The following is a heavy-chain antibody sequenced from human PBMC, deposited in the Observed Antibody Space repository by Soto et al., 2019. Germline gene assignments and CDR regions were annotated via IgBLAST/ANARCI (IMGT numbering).Heavy chain of an antibody. J-gene: IGHJ4*02. V-gene: IGHV1-2*04. Sequence: ASVKDSCKASGYTFTGYYMHWVRQAPGQGLEWMGWINPNSGGTNYAQKFQGWVTMTRDTSISTAYMELSRLRSDDTAVYYCARGAIRSSSSWYFDYWGQGTLVTVSS. CDR1: GYTFTGYY. CDR2: INPNSGGT. CDR3: ARGAIRSSSSWYFDY. D-gene: IGHD6-13*01.